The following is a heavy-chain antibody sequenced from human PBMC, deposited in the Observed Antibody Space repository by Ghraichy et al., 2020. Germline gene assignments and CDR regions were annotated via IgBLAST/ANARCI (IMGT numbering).Heavy chain of an antibody. D-gene: IGHD3-3*01. Sequence: SLNISCNVSGASVSSDFYYWSWIRQPAGKGLEWIGRVYNSGSVSRNPSLKSRVTLSIDTSNNQFSLKLSSVTAADTAVYFCARESVGVGFDPWGQGTL. CDR1: GASVSSDFYY. CDR3: ARESVGVGFDP. J-gene: IGHJ5*02. V-gene: IGHV4-61*02. CDR2: VYNSGSV.